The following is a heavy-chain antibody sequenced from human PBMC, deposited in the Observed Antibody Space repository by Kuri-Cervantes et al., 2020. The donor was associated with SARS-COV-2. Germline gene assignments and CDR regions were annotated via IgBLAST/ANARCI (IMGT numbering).Heavy chain of an antibody. CDR3: ARVLPGSWFDP. CDR1: GGSVSSGSYY. J-gene: IGHJ5*02. Sequence: SETLSLTCTVSGGSVSSGSYYWSWIRQPPGKGLEWIGYIYYSGSTNYNPSLKSRVTISVDTSKNQFSLKLSSVTAADTAVYYCARVLPGSWFDPWGQGTLVTVSS. D-gene: IGHD1-26*01. CDR2: IYYSGST. V-gene: IGHV4-61*01.